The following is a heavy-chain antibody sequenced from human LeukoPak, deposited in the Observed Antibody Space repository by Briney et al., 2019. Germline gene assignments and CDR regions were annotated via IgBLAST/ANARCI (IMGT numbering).Heavy chain of an antibody. J-gene: IGHJ4*02. V-gene: IGHV3-48*03. D-gene: IGHD2-21*02. CDR2: ISSSGSTI. CDR1: GFTFSSYE. CDR3: ARDIGGDIVVVTAIPGIDY. Sequence: GGSLRLSCAASGFTFSSYEMNWVRQAPGKGLEWVSYISSSGSTIYYADSVKGRFTISRDNAKNSLYLQMNSLRAEDTAVYYCARDIGGDIVVVTAIPGIDYWGQGTLVTVSS.